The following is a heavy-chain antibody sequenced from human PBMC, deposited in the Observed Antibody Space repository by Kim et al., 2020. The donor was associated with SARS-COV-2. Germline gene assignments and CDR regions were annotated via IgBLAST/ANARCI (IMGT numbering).Heavy chain of an antibody. CDR2: ISSSSSTI. CDR3: ARERGDIVATILYYFDY. D-gene: IGHD5-12*01. V-gene: IGHV3-48*02. CDR1: GFTFSSYS. J-gene: IGHJ4*02. Sequence: GGSLRLSCAASGFTFSSYSMNWVRQAPGKGLEWVSYISSSSSTIYYADSVKGRFTISRDNAKNSLYLQMNSLRDEDTAVYYCARERGDIVATILYYFDYWCQGTLVTVSS.